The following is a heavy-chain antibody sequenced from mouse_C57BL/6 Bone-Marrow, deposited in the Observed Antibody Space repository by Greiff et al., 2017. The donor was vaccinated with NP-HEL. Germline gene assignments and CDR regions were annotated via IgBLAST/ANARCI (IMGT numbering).Heavy chain of an antibody. CDR1: GYSITSGYY. V-gene: IGHV3-6*01. D-gene: IGHD2-4*01. Sequence: VQLKQSGPGLVKPSQSLSLTCSVTGYSITSGYYWNWIRQFPGNKLEWMGYISYDGSTNYNPSLKNRIPITRDTSKNQFFLKLNSVTTEDTATHYCAIYYDYDGVSDYWGQGTT. J-gene: IGHJ2*01. CDR2: ISYDGST. CDR3: AIYYDYDGVSDY.